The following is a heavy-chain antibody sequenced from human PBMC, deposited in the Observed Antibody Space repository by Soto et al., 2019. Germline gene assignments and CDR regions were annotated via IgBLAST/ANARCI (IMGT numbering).Heavy chain of an antibody. CDR3: ARGGTGTKVGGWFDP. D-gene: IGHD1-7*01. CDR2: IYYSGST. Sequence: QVQLQESGPGLVKPSQTLSLTCTVSGGSISSGGYYWNWIRQHPGKGLEWIGYIYYSGSTYYNPSLKSRVTISVDTSKNQFSLKLSSVTAADTAVYYCARGGTGTKVGGWFDPWGQGTLVTVSS. J-gene: IGHJ5*02. V-gene: IGHV4-31*03. CDR1: GGSISSGGYY.